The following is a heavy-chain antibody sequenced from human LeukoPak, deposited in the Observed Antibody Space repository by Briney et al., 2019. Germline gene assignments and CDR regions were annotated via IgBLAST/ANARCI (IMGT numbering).Heavy chain of an antibody. CDR3: TRNSKEWLQLYYFDS. CDR1: GFTFSSYW. J-gene: IGHJ4*02. Sequence: GSLRLSCAASGFTFSSYWMSWIRQSPGKGLEWIGEINHAGLTNYNPSLKSRVALSIDTSKNQISLRLTSVTAADTALYYCTRNSKEWLQLYYFDSWGQGTLVTVSS. V-gene: IGHV4-34*01. D-gene: IGHD5-12*01. CDR2: INHAGLT.